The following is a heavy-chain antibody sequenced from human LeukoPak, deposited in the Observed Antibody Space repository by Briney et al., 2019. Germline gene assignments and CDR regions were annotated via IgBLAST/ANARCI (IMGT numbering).Heavy chain of an antibody. Sequence: ASVKVSCKASGYTFTSYDINWVRQAPGQGLEWMGWINPNSGGTNYAQKFQGRVTMTRDTSISTAYMELSRLRSDDTAVYYCARELLWFGPDAFDIWGQGTMVTVSS. V-gene: IGHV1-2*02. D-gene: IGHD3-10*01. CDR1: GYTFTSYD. CDR2: INPNSGGT. J-gene: IGHJ3*02. CDR3: ARELLWFGPDAFDI.